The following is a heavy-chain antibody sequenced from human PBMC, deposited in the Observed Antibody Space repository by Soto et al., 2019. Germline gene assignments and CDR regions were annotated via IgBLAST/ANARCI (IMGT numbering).Heavy chain of an antibody. CDR1: GYLXSGFY. CDR3: AKAFTSYGVVSIYFEN. J-gene: IGHJ4*02. Sequence: SXKVSCKTSGYLXSGFYIDLVRQAPGRGLEWMGCISPDTGATNYAHTFRGRVNMTRDTSNATAHLELNWLTSDETAIYSCAKAFTSYGVVSIYFENWGQGTPVTVSS. CDR2: ISPDTGAT. D-gene: IGHD3-3*01. V-gene: IGHV1-2*02.